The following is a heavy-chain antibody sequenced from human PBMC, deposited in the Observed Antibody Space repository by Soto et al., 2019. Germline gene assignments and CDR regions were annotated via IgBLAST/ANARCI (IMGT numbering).Heavy chain of an antibody. D-gene: IGHD3-10*01. CDR1: GFTFRSYW. Sequence: EVQLVESGGGLVQPGGSLRLSCAASGFTFRSYWMHWVRQAPGKGLVWVSHINSDGSSTNYADSVKGRFTISRDNAKNTLFLQMSSLSTEDTAVYYCARDETQTFRSFVHYYGMDVWGQGTTVTVSS. CDR3: ARDETQTFRSFVHYYGMDV. CDR2: INSDGSST. V-gene: IGHV3-74*01. J-gene: IGHJ6*02.